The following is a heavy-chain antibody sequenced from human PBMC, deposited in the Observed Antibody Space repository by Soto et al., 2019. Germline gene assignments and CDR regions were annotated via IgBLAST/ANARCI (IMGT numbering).Heavy chain of an antibody. CDR1: GFTFSSYA. Sequence: EVQLVESGGGLVQPGGSLRLSCAASGFTFSSYAMHWVRQAPGKGLEYVSAISSNGGSTYYANSVKGRFTISRDNSKNTLYLQMGSLRAEDMAVYYCASNGDYVSTLDYWGQGTLVTVSS. V-gene: IGHV3-64*01. J-gene: IGHJ4*02. CDR2: ISSNGGST. CDR3: ASNGDYVSTLDY. D-gene: IGHD4-17*01.